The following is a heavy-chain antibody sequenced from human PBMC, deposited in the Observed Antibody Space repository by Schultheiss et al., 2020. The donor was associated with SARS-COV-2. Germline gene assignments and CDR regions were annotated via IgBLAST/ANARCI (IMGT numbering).Heavy chain of an antibody. CDR2: IIPILGIA. J-gene: IGHJ4*02. CDR3: ARALYYDKYYFDY. CDR1: GGTFSSYA. D-gene: IGHD3-3*01. V-gene: IGHV1-69*04. Sequence: SVKVSCKASGGTFSSYAISWVRQAPGQGLEWMGRIIPILGIANYAQKFQGRVTITADESTSTAYMELSSLRSEDTAVYYCARALYYDKYYFDYWGQGTLVTVSS.